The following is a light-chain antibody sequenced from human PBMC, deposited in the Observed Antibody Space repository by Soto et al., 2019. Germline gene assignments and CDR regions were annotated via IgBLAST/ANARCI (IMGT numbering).Light chain of an antibody. Sequence: EIVLTQSPATLSLSPGERATLSCRASQSVSSDLAWYQKKPGQAPRLLIYDASNRATGIPARFSGSGSGTDFTLTISSLEPEDFAVYYCQQRSNWPPFAFGQGTRLEIK. CDR1: QSVSSD. V-gene: IGKV3-11*01. J-gene: IGKJ5*01. CDR2: DAS. CDR3: QQRSNWPPFA.